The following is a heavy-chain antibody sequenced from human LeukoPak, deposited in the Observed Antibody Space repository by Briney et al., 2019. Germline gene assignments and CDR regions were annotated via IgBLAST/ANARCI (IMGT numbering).Heavy chain of an antibody. V-gene: IGHV3-64*02. D-gene: IGHD3-3*01. CDR3: ARGAFGGYYNRHLDY. Sequence: PGGSLRLSCAASGFTFSSYAMHWVRQAPGKGLEYVSAISSNGGSTYYADSVKGRFTISRDNSKNTLYLQMGSLRAEDMAVYYCARGAFGGYYNRHLDYWGQGTLVTVSS. CDR1: GFTFSSYA. J-gene: IGHJ4*02. CDR2: ISSNGGST.